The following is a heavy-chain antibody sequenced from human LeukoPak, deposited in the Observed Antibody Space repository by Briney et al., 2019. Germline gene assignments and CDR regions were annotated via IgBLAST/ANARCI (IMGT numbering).Heavy chain of an antibody. CDR1: GYTFTGYY. Sequence: ASVKVSCKASGYTFTGYYMHWVRQAPGQGLEWMGWMNPNSGNTGYAQKFQGRVTMTRNTSISTAYMELSSLRSEDTAVYYCARGEYYYDSSGYYYSFYFQHWGQGTLVTVSS. V-gene: IGHV1-8*02. CDR2: MNPNSGNT. J-gene: IGHJ1*01. CDR3: ARGEYYYDSSGYYYSFYFQH. D-gene: IGHD3-22*01.